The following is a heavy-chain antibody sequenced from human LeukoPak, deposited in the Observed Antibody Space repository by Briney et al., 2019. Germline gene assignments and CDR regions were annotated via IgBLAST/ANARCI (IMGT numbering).Heavy chain of an antibody. V-gene: IGHV4-38-2*01. CDR1: GYSISSASY. D-gene: IGHD3-3*01. CDR2: IYHSGSP. CDR3: ARPISSQGYFGVVID. Sequence: SETLSLTCAVSGYSISSASYWGWIRQPPGKGLEWIGNIYHSGSPYYNPSLKSRVTISVDTSKNQFSLKLSSVTAADTAGYYCARPISSQGYFGVVIDWGQGTLVTVSS. J-gene: IGHJ4*02.